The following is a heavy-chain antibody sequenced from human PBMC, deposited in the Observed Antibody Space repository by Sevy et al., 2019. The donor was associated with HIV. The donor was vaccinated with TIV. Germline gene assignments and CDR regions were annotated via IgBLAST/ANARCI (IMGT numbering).Heavy chain of an antibody. CDR2: FDPEDDET. D-gene: IGHD3-22*01. CDR1: GYTLSELS. CDR3: ATTKDYFDSSGSPFDY. J-gene: IGHJ4*02. Sequence: ASVKVSCKISGYTLSELSMHWVRQAPGKGLEWMGSFDPEDDETRYARKFQGRFTMTEDTSTDTAYMELSSLRSDDTADYYCATTKDYFDSSGSPFDYWGQGTLVTVSS. V-gene: IGHV1-24*01.